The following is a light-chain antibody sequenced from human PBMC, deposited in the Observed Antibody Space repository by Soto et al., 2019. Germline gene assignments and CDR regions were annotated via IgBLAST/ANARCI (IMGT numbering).Light chain of an antibody. CDR2: DVS. J-gene: IGLJ1*01. CDR3: CSYAGSSYV. Sequence: QFVLTQPPSLSGSPGQPVTLFCTGTSSDVGGYNFVSWYQQHPDKAPKVMIYDVSKRPSGVPDRFSGSKSGDTASLTISGLQAEDEADYHCCSYAGSSYVFGTGTKVTVL. V-gene: IGLV2-11*01. CDR1: SSDVGGYNF.